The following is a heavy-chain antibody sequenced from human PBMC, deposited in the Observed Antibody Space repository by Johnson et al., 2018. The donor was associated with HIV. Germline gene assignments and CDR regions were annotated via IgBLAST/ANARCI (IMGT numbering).Heavy chain of an antibody. CDR2: ISYDGSNK. D-gene: IGHD3-10*01. Sequence: QVQLVESGGGVVQPGRSLRLSCAASGFTSSSYAMHWVRQAPGKGLEWVALISYDGSNKYYADSVKGRFPISRDNSKNTLYLQMNSLRPEDTAVYYCARDDGSGIRMKGAFDIWGQGTWVAVSS. CDR3: ARDDGSGIRMKGAFDI. CDR1: GFTSSSYA. V-gene: IGHV3-30*04. J-gene: IGHJ3*02.